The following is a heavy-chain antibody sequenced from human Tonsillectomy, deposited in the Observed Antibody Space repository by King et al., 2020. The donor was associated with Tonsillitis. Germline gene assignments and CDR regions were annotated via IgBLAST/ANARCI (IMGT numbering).Heavy chain of an antibody. CDR2: IYRGGST. V-gene: IGHV3-53*01. CDR3: ARDRRESSPDHYYYYYGMDV. J-gene: IGHJ6*02. Sequence: VQLVESGGGLIQPGGSLRLSCAASGFTVSSNYMSWVRQAPGKGLEWVSVIYRGGSTHYADSVKGRFTISRDNSKNTLYLQMNSLRAEDTAVYFCARDRRESSPDHYYYYYGMDVWGQGTTVIVSS. CDR1: GFTVSSNY. D-gene: IGHD6-13*01.